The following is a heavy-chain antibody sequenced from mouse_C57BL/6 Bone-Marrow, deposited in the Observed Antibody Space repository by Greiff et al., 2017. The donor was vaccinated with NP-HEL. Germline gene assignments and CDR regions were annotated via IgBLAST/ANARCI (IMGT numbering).Heavy chain of an antibody. CDR3: ARVTTVFYWYFDV. V-gene: IGHV1-39*01. D-gene: IGHD1-1*01. CDR1: GYSFTDYN. CDR2: INPNYGTT. Sequence: VQLQESGPELVKPGASVKISCKASGYSFTDYNMNWVKQSNGQSLEWIGVINPNYGTTSYNQKFKGKATLTVDQSSSTAYMQLNSLTSEDSAVYYCARVTTVFYWYFDVWGTGTTVTVSS. J-gene: IGHJ1*03.